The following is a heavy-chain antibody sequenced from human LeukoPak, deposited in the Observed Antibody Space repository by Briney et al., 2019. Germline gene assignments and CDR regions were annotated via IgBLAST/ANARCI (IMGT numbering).Heavy chain of an antibody. CDR1: GGSIGSSSYY. J-gene: IGHJ4*02. CDR3: ARQYYYDSSGYYLDC. CDR2: IYYSGST. Sequence: PSETLSLSCTVSGGSIGSSSYYWGWIRQPPGKGLEWIGSIYYSGSTYYNPSLKSRVTISVDTSKNQFSLKLSSVTAADTAVYYCARQYYYDSSGYYLDCWGQGTLVTVS. V-gene: IGHV4-39*01. D-gene: IGHD3-22*01.